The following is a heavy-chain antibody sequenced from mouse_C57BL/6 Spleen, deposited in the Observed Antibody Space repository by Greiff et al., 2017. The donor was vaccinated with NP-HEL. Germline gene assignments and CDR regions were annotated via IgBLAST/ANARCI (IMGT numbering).Heavy chain of an antibody. J-gene: IGHJ2*01. CDR3: AREMGRTFDY. CDR1: GYSITSGYY. Sequence: EVKLMESGPGLVKPSQSLSLTCSVTGYSITSGYYWNWIRQFPGNKLEWMGYISYAGSNNYNPSLKNRISITRDTSKNQFFLKLNSVTTEDTATYYCAREMGRTFDYWGQGTTLTVSS. D-gene: IGHD4-1*01. CDR2: ISYAGSN. V-gene: IGHV3-6*01.